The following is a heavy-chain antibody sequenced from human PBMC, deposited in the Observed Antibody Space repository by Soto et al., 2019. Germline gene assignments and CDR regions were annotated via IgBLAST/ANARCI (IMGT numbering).Heavy chain of an antibody. CDR2: LYGDGNGI. J-gene: IGHJ4*02. CDR3: AKDAVSRDGVWLAHD. D-gene: IGHD5-12*01. V-gene: IGHV3-23*01. Sequence: GGSLRLSCAASGFTFSDYAMIWVRQAPGKGLEWVSGLYGDGNGIHYADSVKGRFTISRDNYENSVYLQMNSLRVEDTAVYYCAKDAVSRDGVWLAHDWGQGAVVTVSS. CDR1: GFTFSDYA.